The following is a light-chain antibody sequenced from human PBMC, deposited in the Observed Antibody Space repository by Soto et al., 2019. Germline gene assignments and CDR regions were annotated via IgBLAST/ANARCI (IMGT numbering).Light chain of an antibody. Sequence: DIQMTQSPSSLSASVGDRVTITCQSSQSIISYLYWYQQKAGKAPQLLIYAASSLQSGVPARFSGSGSGTDFILSISSLQPEDSAIYYCQRSYSSPRTFGQGNKLEI. CDR2: AAS. CDR1: QSIISY. J-gene: IGKJ2*01. V-gene: IGKV1-39*01. CDR3: QRSYSSPRT.